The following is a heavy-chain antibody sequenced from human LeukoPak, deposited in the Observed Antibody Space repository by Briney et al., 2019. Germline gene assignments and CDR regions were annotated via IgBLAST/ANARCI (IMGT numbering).Heavy chain of an antibody. J-gene: IGHJ4*02. Sequence: GGSLRLSCAASGFTFSSYWMHWVRQAPGKGLVWVSRINSDGSSTSYADSVKGWFTISRDNSKNTLYLQMNSLRAEDTAVYYCASERPVVVQPFDYWGQGTLVTVSS. CDR2: INSDGSST. V-gene: IGHV3-74*01. CDR1: GFTFSSYW. D-gene: IGHD3-22*01. CDR3: ASERPVVVQPFDY.